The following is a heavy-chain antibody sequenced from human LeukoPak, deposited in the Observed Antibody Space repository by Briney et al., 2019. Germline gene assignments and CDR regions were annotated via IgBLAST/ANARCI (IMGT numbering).Heavy chain of an antibody. Sequence: SETLSVTCIVSGGSFTASSYYWGWVRQPPGKGLEWIGSIYYSGSTFYNPSLKSRLTISIDRTKPQFSLSLSSVTAADTAIYYCARVYGDYSTVAFWGQGTLVTVSS. D-gene: IGHD2-15*01. CDR2: IYYSGST. CDR1: GGSFTASSYY. J-gene: IGHJ4*02. V-gene: IGHV4-39*07. CDR3: ARVYGDYSTVAF.